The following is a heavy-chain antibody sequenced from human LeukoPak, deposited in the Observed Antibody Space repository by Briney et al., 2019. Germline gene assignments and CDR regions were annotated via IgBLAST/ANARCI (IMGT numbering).Heavy chain of an antibody. CDR1: GGSISSYY. CDR3: ARSFSNYQGFGY. J-gene: IGHJ4*02. CDR2: IYNSGST. D-gene: IGHD4-11*01. V-gene: IGHV4-59*01. Sequence: SETLSLTCTVSGGSISSYYWSWIRQPPGKGLEWIGYIYNSGSTNYNPSLKSRVTISVDTSKNQFSLKLSSMTAADTAVYYCARSFSNYQGFGYWGQGTLVTVSS.